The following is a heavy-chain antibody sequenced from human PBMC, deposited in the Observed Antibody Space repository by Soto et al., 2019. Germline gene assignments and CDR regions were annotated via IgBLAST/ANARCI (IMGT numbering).Heavy chain of an antibody. V-gene: IGHV1-69*13. D-gene: IGHD6-19*01. Sequence: GASVKVSCKASGGTFSSYAISWVRQAPGQGLEWMGGIIPIFGTANYAQKFQGRVTITADESTSTAYMELSSLRSEDTAVYYCARAVTAVAYAFAIWGQGTMVTVSS. J-gene: IGHJ3*02. CDR1: GGTFSSYA. CDR3: ARAVTAVAYAFAI. CDR2: IIPIFGTA.